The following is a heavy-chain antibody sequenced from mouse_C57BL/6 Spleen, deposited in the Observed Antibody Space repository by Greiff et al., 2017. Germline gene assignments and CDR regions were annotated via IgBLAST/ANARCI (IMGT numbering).Heavy chain of an antibody. J-gene: IGHJ4*01. CDR3: ARSDYDGYFYAMDY. D-gene: IGHD2-3*01. CDR2: INPSNGGT. Sequence: QVQLQQPGTELVKPGASVKLSCKASGYTFTSYWMHWVKQRPGQGLEWIGNINPSNGGTNYNEKFKSKATLTVDKSSSTAYMQRSSLTSEDTAVYYCARSDYDGYFYAMDYWGQGTSVTVSS. CDR1: GYTFTSYW. V-gene: IGHV1-53*01.